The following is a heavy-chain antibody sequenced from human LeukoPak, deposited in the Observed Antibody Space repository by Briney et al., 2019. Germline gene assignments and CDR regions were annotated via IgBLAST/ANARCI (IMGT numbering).Heavy chain of an antibody. D-gene: IGHD5-18*01. CDR3: ARDKNTAMVRPTPYDAFDI. J-gene: IGHJ3*02. CDR1: GGTFSSYA. V-gene: IGHV1-69*13. Sequence: ASVKVSCKASGGTFSSYAICWVRQAPGQGLEWMGGIIPIFGTANYALKFQGRVTITADESTSTAYMELSSLRSEDTAVYYCARDKNTAMVRPTPYDAFDIWGQGTMVTVSS. CDR2: IIPIFGTA.